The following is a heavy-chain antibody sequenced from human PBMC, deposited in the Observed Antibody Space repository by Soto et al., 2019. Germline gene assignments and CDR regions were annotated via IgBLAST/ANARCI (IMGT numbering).Heavy chain of an antibody. J-gene: IGHJ5*02. CDR2: ISGSGGST. V-gene: IGHV3-23*01. CDR3: AKALGGGDSSGYNH. D-gene: IGHD3-22*01. Sequence: EVQLLESGGGLVQPGGSLRLSCAASGFTFSSYAMSWVRQAPGKGLEWVSAISGSGGSTYYADSVKGRFTISRDNSKNPLYLQMNSLRAEDTAVYYCAKALGGGDSSGYNHWGQGTLVTVSS. CDR1: GFTFSSYA.